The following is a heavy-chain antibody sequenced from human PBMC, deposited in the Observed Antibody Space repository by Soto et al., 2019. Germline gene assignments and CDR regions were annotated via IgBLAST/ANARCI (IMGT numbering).Heavy chain of an antibody. V-gene: IGHV6-1*01. Sequence: SHTLSLTCDISGDSVSSNSAGWNWIRKTPSRGLEWLGRTYYKSKWYYTYAASVKSRITVSPDTSKNQFSLQLTSVTPEDTAVYYCARGSWDDVSGHYYMDVWDKGTTVTV. CDR2: TYYKSKWYY. J-gene: IGHJ6*03. CDR3: ARGSWDDVSGHYYMDV. CDR1: GDSVSSNSAG. D-gene: IGHD1-1*01.